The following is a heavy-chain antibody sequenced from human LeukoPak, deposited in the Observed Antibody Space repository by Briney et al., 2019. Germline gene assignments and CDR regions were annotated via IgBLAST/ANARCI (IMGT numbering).Heavy chain of an antibody. J-gene: IGHJ4*02. CDR2: IYHSGNT. V-gene: IGHV4-38-2*02. D-gene: IGHD2-15*01. CDR1: GYSISSGYY. CDR3: ARDRGYCSGGTCFISYFDF. Sequence: SETLSLTCTVSGYSISSGYYWAWIRQPPGKGLQWIGNIYHSGNTYYNPSLKSRVTISVDTSKNQFSLKLSSVTAADTAVYYCARDRGYCSGGTCFISYFDFWGQGTLVTVSS.